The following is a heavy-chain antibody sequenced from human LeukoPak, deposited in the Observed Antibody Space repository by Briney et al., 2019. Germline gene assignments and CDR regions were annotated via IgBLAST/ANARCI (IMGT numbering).Heavy chain of an antibody. D-gene: IGHD3-10*01. CDR2: IIPILGIA. Sequence: SVKVSCKASGGTFSSYAISWVRQAPGQGLEWMGRIIPILGIANYAQKFQGRVTITADKSTSTAYMELSSLRSEDTAVYYCARSNYYVSGSSPHYYYGMDVWGQGTTVTVSS. V-gene: IGHV1-69*04. CDR3: ARSNYYVSGSSPHYYYGMDV. CDR1: GGTFSSYA. J-gene: IGHJ6*02.